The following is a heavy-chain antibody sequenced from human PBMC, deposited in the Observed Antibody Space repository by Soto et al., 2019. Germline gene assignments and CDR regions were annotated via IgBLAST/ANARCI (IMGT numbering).Heavy chain of an antibody. CDR1: GCTLSSYA. V-gene: IGHV1-69*13. CDR2: IINIFGTA. D-gene: IGHD2-8*01. CDR3: ERESMLYFDI. Sequence: SVKVSCSASGCTLSSYAISWGRQAPGQGLEWMGGIINIFGTANYAQKFQGRVTITADESTSTAYMELRSLRSEDPPVYYCERESMLYFDIWRQGTMVTVSS. J-gene: IGHJ3*02.